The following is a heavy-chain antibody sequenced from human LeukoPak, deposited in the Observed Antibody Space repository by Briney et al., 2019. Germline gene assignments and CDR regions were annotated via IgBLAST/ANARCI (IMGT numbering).Heavy chain of an antibody. Sequence: GGSLRLSCAASGFTFSHAWMSWVRQAPGKGLEWVCHTISKTNGGTTQYAAPVKGRFTISRDDSENTLYLQMNSRTTEDRAVYYCTTYSSGSGDYWGEGTLVTVSS. CDR3: TTYSSGSGDY. CDR1: GFTFSHAW. D-gene: IGHD3-10*01. V-gene: IGHV3-15*01. CDR2: TISKTNGGTT. J-gene: IGHJ4*02.